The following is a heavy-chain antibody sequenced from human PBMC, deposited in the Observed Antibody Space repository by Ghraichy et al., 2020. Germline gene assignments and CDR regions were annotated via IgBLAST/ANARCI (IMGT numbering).Heavy chain of an antibody. J-gene: IGHJ4*02. CDR2: ISYDGNNK. CDR3: ATGGVYNYYGSSAYDH. D-gene: IGHD3-22*01. Sequence: GESLNISCAASGFTYAMHWVRQAPGKGLEWVAVISYDGNNKYYADSVKGRFTISRDNSKNTLYLQMNSLRAVDTAVYYCATGGVYNYYGSSAYDHWGQGTLVTVSS. CDR1: GFTYA. V-gene: IGHV3-30-3*01.